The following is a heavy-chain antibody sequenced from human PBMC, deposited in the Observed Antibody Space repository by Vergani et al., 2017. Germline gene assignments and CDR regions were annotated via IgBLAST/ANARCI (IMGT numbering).Heavy chain of an antibody. D-gene: IGHD2-8*02. CDR2: ISSSSSYI. J-gene: IGHJ3*02. CDR3: ARDFFPGLGVPDAFDI. CDR1: GFTFSSCS. V-gene: IGHV3-21*01. Sequence: EVQLVESGGGLVKPGGSLRLSCAASGFTFSSCSMNWVRQAPGKGLEWVSSISSSSSYIYYADSVKGRFTISRDNAKNSLYLQMNSLRAEDTAVYYCARDFFPGLGVPDAFDIWGQGTMVTVSS.